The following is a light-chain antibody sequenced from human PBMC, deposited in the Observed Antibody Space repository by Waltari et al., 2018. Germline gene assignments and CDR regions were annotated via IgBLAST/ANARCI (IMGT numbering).Light chain of an antibody. Sequence: SYELTQPPSVSVSPGQTASITCSGHKLGDEYASWYQQKPGQSPVLVIYQDSKRPSGIPERFSGSNSGNTATLTISGTQAMDEADYYCQAWDSNTVIFGRGTKL. J-gene: IGLJ2*01. CDR3: QAWDSNTVI. V-gene: IGLV3-1*01. CDR1: KLGDEY. CDR2: QDS.